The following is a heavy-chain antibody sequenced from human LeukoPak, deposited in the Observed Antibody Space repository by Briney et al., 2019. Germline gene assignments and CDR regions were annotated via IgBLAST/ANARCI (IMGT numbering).Heavy chain of an antibody. CDR3: ARDGGYYYDSSGYGAFDI. Sequence: SETLSLTCTVSGFSISSYYWSWIRQPPGKGLEWIGYIYYSGSTNYNPSLKSRVTISVDTSKNQFSLKLSSVTAADTAVYYCARDGGYYYDSSGYGAFDIWGQGTMVTVSS. D-gene: IGHD3-22*01. J-gene: IGHJ3*02. CDR1: GFSISSYY. CDR2: IYYSGST. V-gene: IGHV4-59*01.